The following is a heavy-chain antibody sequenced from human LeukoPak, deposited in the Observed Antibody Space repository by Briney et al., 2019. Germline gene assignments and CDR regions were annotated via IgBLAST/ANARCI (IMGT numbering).Heavy chain of an antibody. CDR1: GFTFSDYY. V-gene: IGHV3-11*01. CDR2: ISSSGSTI. D-gene: IGHD1-1*01. CDR3: ARRGNDGAFDI. J-gene: IGHJ3*02. Sequence: GGSLRLSCAASGFTFSDYYMSWIRQAPGPGLERVSYISSSGSTIDYADSVKGRFTISRYNAKNSLYLQMNSLGAEDTAVYCCARRGNDGAFDIWGQGTMVTVSS.